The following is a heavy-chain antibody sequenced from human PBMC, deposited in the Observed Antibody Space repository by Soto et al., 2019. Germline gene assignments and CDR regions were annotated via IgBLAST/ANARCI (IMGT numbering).Heavy chain of an antibody. Sequence: QVQLVQSGAEVKKPGSSVKVSCKASGGTFSSYTISWVRQAPGQGLEWMGRIIPILGIANYAQKFQGRVTITADKSTSTGYMELSSLRSEDTAVYYCARENYYGSETLLMAGPLDYWGQGTLVTVSS. V-gene: IGHV1-69*08. CDR3: ARENYYGSETLLMAGPLDY. CDR1: GGTFSSYT. CDR2: IIPILGIA. D-gene: IGHD3-10*01. J-gene: IGHJ4*02.